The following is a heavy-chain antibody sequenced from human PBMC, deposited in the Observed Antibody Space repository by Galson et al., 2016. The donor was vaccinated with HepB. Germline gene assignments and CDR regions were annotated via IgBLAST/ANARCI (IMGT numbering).Heavy chain of an antibody. Sequence: LSLTCAVSAGSISSSHWWSWVRQSPGKGLEWIGEIFHSGSTNYNPSLKSRVSMSVDKSKNQFSLNLKSVTAPDTAVYYCARSRSSPADFDFWSGQERHFDYWGQGTLVTVSS. CDR3: ARSRSSPADFDFWSGQERHFDY. V-gene: IGHV4-4*02. D-gene: IGHD3-3*01. CDR2: IFHSGST. CDR1: AGSISSSHW. J-gene: IGHJ4*02.